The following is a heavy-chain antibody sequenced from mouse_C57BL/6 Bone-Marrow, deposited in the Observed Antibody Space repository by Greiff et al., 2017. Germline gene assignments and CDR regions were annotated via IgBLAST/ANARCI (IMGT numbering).Heavy chain of an antibody. V-gene: IGHV1-69*01. CDR2: IDPSDSYT. Sequence: QVQLQQPGAELVMPGASVKLSCKASGYTFTSYWMHWVKQRPGQGLEWIGEIDPSDSYTNYTPKFQGKSTLTVAKSSTTAYLQLSSLTSEDSAVYYGARDPTQLRLCWFAYWGQGTLVTVSA. D-gene: IGHD3-2*02. J-gene: IGHJ3*01. CDR3: ARDPTQLRLCWFAY. CDR1: GYTFTSYW.